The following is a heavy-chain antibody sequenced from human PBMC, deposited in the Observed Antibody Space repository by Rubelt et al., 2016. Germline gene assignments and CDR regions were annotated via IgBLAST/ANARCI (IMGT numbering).Heavy chain of an antibody. Sequence: YDGSNKYYADSVKGRFTISRDNSKNTLYLQMNSLRAEDTAVYYCVKLRGVPAAIPYGMDVWGQGTTVTVSS. CDR3: VKLRGVPAAIPYGMDV. CDR2: YDGSNK. J-gene: IGHJ6*02. D-gene: IGHD2-2*01. V-gene: IGHV3-33*06.